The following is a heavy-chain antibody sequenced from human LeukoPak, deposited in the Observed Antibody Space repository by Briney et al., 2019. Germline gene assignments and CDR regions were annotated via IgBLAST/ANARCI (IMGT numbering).Heavy chain of an antibody. J-gene: IGHJ6*03. Sequence: GGSLRLSCAASGFTYSSYWMSWVRQAPGKGLEWVANIKKDGSEKYYVDSVKGRFTISRDNAKTSLYLQMNSLRAEDTAMYYCARDYQNFGGDYYYYYMDVWGKGTTVTISS. D-gene: IGHD4-23*01. V-gene: IGHV3-7*01. CDR1: GFTYSSYW. CDR2: IKKDGSEK. CDR3: ARDYQNFGGDYYYYYMDV.